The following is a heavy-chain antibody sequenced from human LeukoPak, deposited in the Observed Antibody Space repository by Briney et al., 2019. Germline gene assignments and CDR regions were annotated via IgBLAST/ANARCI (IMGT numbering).Heavy chain of an antibody. Sequence: GGSLRLSCAASGFTFDDHGMHWVRQAPGKGLEWVSFIRYDGKNRYYADSVKGRFTISRDNSKNTLYLQMSNLRAEDTAVYYCVRDRSPGYFDYWGQGTLVTVSS. V-gene: IGHV3-30*02. D-gene: IGHD3-10*01. J-gene: IGHJ4*02. CDR3: VRDRSPGYFDY. CDR2: IRYDGKNR. CDR1: GFTFDDHG.